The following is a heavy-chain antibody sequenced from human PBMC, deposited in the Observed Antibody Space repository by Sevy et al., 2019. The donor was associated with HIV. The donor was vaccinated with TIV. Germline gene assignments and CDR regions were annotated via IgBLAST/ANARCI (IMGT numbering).Heavy chain of an antibody. CDR3: AREAAEGRYSSSWYSNWFDT. Sequence: GGSLRLSCAASGFTFSNYAMHWVRQAPGKGLEWVAVISYDGSNKYYADSVKGRSTSSRDNSKNKLFLQMKSLRAEDTAIYYCAREAAEGRYSSSWYSNWFDTWGQGTLVTVSS. D-gene: IGHD6-13*01. CDR1: GFTFSNYA. CDR2: ISYDGSNK. J-gene: IGHJ5*02. V-gene: IGHV3-30*04.